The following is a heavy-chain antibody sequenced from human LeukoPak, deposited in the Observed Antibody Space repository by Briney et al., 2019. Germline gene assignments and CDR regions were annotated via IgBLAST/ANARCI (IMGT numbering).Heavy chain of an antibody. CDR1: GGSISSYY. CDR3: AREILIAARPTNWFDP. Sequence: PSETLSLTCTVSGGSISSYYWSWIRQPAGKGLEWIGRIYTSGSTNYNPSLKSRVTMSVDTSKNQFSLKLSSVTAADTAVYYCAREILIAARPTNWFDPWGQGTLVTVSS. V-gene: IGHV4-4*07. J-gene: IGHJ5*02. CDR2: IYTSGST. D-gene: IGHD6-6*01.